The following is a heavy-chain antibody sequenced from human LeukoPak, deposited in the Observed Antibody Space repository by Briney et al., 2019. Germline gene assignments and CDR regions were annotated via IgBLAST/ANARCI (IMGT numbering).Heavy chain of an antibody. J-gene: IGHJ4*02. CDR1: GYSFTSYW. CDR2: IYPGDSDT. CDR3: ARRTPMTVATSGAPHSDY. Sequence: GESLKISCKGSGYSFTSYWIGWVRQMPGKGLEWMGIIYPGDSDTRYSPSLQGQVTISADKSISTAYLQWSSLKASDTAMYYCARRTPMTVATSGAPHSDYWGQGTLVTVSS. V-gene: IGHV5-51*01. D-gene: IGHD5-12*01.